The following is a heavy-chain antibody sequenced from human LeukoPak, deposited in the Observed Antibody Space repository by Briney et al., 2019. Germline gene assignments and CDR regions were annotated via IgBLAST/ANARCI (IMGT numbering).Heavy chain of an antibody. V-gene: IGHV4-59*08. D-gene: IGHD3-22*01. CDR3: ARAYYYDSSGSPLTHFDY. CDR2: IYYTGST. Sequence: SETLSLTCTVSGGSISRDYWSWIRQPPGKGLEWIGYIYYTGSTNYNPSLKSRVTISVDTSKNQFSLKLSSVTAADTAVYYCARAYYYDSSGSPLTHFDYWGQGTLVTVSS. CDR1: GGSISRDY. J-gene: IGHJ4*02.